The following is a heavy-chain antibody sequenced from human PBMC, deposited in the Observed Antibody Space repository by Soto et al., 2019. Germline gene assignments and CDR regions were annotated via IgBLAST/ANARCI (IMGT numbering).Heavy chain of an antibody. V-gene: IGHV4-34*01. Sequence: QVQLQQWGAGLLKPSETLSLTCAVYGGSFSGYYWSWIRQPPGKGLEWIGEINHSGSTNYNPSLKSRVTISVDPSNNQFSLTLSSLTAADTAVCSCARASNRRGHSHGPDYWGQGTLVTVSS. CDR2: INHSGST. CDR1: GGSFSGYY. D-gene: IGHD5-18*01. J-gene: IGHJ4*02. CDR3: ARASNRRGHSHGPDY.